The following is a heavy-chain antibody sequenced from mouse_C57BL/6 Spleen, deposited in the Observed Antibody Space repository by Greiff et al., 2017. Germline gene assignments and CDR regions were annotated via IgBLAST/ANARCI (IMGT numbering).Heavy chain of an antibody. CDR3: ARKVSSGYDY. Sequence: VQLQQPGAELVKPGASVKLSCKASGYTFTSYWMHWVKQRPGQGLEWIGMIHPKSGSTNYNEKFKGKAKLTEDKSSSTAYMQLSSLTSEDSAVYYCARKVSSGYDYWGQGTTLTVSS. CDR2: IHPKSGST. CDR1: GYTFTSYW. J-gene: IGHJ2*01. V-gene: IGHV1-64*01. D-gene: IGHD3-2*02.